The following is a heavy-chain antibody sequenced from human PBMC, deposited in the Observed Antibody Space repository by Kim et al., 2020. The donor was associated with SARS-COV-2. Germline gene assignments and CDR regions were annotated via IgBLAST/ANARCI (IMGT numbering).Heavy chain of an antibody. V-gene: IGHV4-39*01. Sequence: SETLSLTCTVSGGSISSSSYYWGWIRQPPGKGLEWIGSIYYSGSTYYNPSLKSRVTISVDTSKNQFSLKLSSVTAADTAVYYCARSHIVVGPDPWGQGTLVTVSS. CDR2: IYYSGST. D-gene: IGHD2-21*01. CDR1: GGSISSSSYY. J-gene: IGHJ5*02. CDR3: ARSHIVVGPDP.